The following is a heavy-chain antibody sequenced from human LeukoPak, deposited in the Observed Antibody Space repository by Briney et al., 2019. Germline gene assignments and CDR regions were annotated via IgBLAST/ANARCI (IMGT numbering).Heavy chain of an antibody. Sequence: PSETLSLTCAVSGGSISSTEWYTWVRQPPGQGLEWIEEIHHSGSTNYNVSLKSRVTISLDKSKNQFSLDLTSVTAADTAVFYCATRWVLTGEPYWGQGILVTVSS. J-gene: IGHJ4*02. D-gene: IGHD7-27*01. CDR2: IHHSGST. CDR3: ATRWVLTGEPY. V-gene: IGHV4-4*02. CDR1: GGSISSTEW.